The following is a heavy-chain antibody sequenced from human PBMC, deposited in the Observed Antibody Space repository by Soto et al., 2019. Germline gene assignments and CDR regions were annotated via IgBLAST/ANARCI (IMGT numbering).Heavy chain of an antibody. Sequence: QVQLQESGPGLVKPSQTLSLTCTVSGGSISSGDYYWSWIRQPPGKGLEWIGYIYYSGSTYYNPSLKRRVTISVDTSKNQFSLKLSSVTAADTAVYYCARDGSIPDYYYYGMDVWGQGTTVTVSS. CDR3: ARDGSIPDYYYYGMDV. V-gene: IGHV4-30-4*01. J-gene: IGHJ6*02. D-gene: IGHD4-4*01. CDR1: GGSISSGDYY. CDR2: IYYSGST.